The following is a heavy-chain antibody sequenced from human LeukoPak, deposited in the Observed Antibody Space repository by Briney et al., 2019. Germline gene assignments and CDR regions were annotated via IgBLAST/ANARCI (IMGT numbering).Heavy chain of an antibody. CDR2: IIPIFGIA. CDR3: ARAYCGGDCYAPFDY. V-gene: IGHV1-69*04. Sequence: GSSVKVSCKASGGTFSSYAISWVRQAPGQGLEWMGRIIPIFGIANYAQKFQGRATITADKSTSTAYMELSSLRSEDTAVYYCARAYCGGDCYAPFDYWGQGTLVTVSS. J-gene: IGHJ4*02. D-gene: IGHD2-21*02. CDR1: GGTFSSYA.